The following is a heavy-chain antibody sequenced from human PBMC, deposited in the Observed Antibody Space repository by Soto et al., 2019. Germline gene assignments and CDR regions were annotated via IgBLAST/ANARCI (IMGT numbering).Heavy chain of an antibody. CDR3: ARPRPNFGAVDS. J-gene: IGHJ4*02. Sequence: SESLSLTCAVSGYSITSSSFWGWIRQPPGKGLEWIGSIHLGGTTYYDPSLKSRVTISVDTSRNEFSLRLSSVTAADTAVYYCARPRPNFGAVDSWGQGALVTVSS. CDR1: GYSITSSSF. V-gene: IGHV4-38-2*01. D-gene: IGHD3-10*01. CDR2: IHLGGTT.